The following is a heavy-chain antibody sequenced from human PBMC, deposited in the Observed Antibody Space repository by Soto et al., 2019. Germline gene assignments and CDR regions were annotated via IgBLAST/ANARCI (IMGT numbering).Heavy chain of an antibody. V-gene: IGHV4-31*03. Sequence: QAQLQESGPGLVKPSQTLSLTCIVSGDSISRGGYFWTWIRQHPGKGLEWIGYIYDSGSAFYNPSLKSRVTMSVDTSKNQLSLNLRSVTAADTAVFYCARGILRPNHYMDVWGKGTAVAVSS. CDR1: GDSISRGGYF. J-gene: IGHJ6*03. CDR2: IYDSGSA. D-gene: IGHD1-26*01. CDR3: ARGILRPNHYMDV.